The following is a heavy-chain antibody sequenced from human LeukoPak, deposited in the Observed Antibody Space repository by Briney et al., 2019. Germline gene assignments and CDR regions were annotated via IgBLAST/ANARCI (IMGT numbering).Heavy chain of an antibody. CDR2: IIPIFGTA. D-gene: IGHD6-19*01. CDR3: VAGPGDYYYCYYMDV. Sequence: GASVKVSCKASGGTFSSYAISWVRQAPGQGLEWMGGIIPIFGTANYAQKFQGRVTITTDESTSTAYMELSSLRSEDTAVYYCVAGPGDYYYCYYMDVWGKGTTVTVSS. J-gene: IGHJ6*03. V-gene: IGHV1-69*05. CDR1: GGTFSSYA.